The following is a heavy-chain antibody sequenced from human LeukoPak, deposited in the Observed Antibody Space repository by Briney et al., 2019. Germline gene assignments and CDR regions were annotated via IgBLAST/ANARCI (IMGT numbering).Heavy chain of an antibody. V-gene: IGHV3-11*01. CDR2: ISSSGSTI. CDR1: GGSISSSSYY. Sequence: PSETLSLTCTVSGGSISSSSYYWGWIRQAPGKGLEWVSYISSSGSTIYYADSVKGRFTISRDNAKNSLYLQMNSLRAEDTAVYYCARDAYYYDSSGYFPLVDTHTRRRDGFLVYWGQGTLVIVSS. CDR3: ARDAYYYDSSGYFPLVDTHTRRRDGFLVY. D-gene: IGHD3-22*01. J-gene: IGHJ4*02.